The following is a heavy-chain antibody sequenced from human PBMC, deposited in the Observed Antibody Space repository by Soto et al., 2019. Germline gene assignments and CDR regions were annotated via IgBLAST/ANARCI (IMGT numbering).Heavy chain of an antibody. J-gene: IGHJ3*02. CDR2: IYYSGST. D-gene: IGHD3-22*01. Sequence: PSETLSLTCTVSGGSISSYYWSWIRQPPGKGLEWIGYIYYSGSTNYNPSLKSRVTISVDTSKNQLSLKLSSVTAADTAVYYCARAPGVGYYDSSGYYYIWGQGTMVTVSS. CDR3: ARAPGVGYYDSSGYYYI. V-gene: IGHV4-59*01. CDR1: GGSISSYY.